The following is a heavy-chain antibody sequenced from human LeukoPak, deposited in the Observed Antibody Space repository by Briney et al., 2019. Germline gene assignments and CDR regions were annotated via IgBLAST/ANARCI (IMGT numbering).Heavy chain of an antibody. Sequence: GGSLRLSCAAYGFTFSSYAMSWVRQAPGKGLEWVSAISGSGSSTYYAGSVKGRLTIARANSTNTLYLQMKSLGAADAAVCYCAKIHPGSSGWYLARMDVWGQGTTVTASS. D-gene: IGHD6-19*01. CDR1: GFTFSSYA. CDR3: AKIHPGSSGWYLARMDV. J-gene: IGHJ6*02. CDR2: ISGSGSST. V-gene: IGHV3-23*01.